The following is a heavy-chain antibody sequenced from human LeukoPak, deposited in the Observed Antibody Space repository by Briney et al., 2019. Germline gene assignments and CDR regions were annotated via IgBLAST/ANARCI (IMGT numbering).Heavy chain of an antibody. D-gene: IGHD7-27*01. Sequence: SETLSLTCTVSGDSISKYYWSWIRQPPRKGLEWIGYVYYSGNTDYNPSLKSRVTISIDTSKNQFSLKLNSVTAADSAIYYCARNYWGSNYFDSWGQGTLVTVSS. CDR2: VYYSGNT. CDR1: GDSISKYY. J-gene: IGHJ4*02. V-gene: IGHV4-59*01. CDR3: ARNYWGSNYFDS.